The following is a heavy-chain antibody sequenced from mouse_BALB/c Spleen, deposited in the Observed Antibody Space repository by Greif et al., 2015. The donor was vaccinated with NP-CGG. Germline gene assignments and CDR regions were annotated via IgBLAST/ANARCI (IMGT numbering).Heavy chain of an antibody. CDR3: ASMDY. CDR2: ISDGGSYT. Sequence: EVKLVESGGGLVKPGGSLKLSCAASGFTFSDYYMYWVRQTPEKRLEWVATISDGGSYTYYPDSVKRRFTISRDNAKNNLYLQMSSLKSEDTAMYYCASMDYWGQGTSVTVSS. V-gene: IGHV5-4*02. CDR1: GFTFSDYY. J-gene: IGHJ4*01.